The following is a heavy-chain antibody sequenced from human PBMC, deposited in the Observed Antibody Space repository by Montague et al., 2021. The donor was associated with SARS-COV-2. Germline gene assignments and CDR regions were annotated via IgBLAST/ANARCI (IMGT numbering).Heavy chain of an antibody. CDR1: GGSFSSGDSY. J-gene: IGHJ4*02. CDR2: LHYAGSA. CDR3: VATYNGNWYYFDY. D-gene: IGHD6-13*01. V-gene: IGHV4-39*01. Sequence: SETLSLTCSVSGGSFSSGDSYWGWLRQAPGKGLEWIGDLHYAGSAYYNPSLGSRVTISADMSKNQFSLKLNSVTAADTAVYYCVATYNGNWYYFDYWGQGTLVTVSS.